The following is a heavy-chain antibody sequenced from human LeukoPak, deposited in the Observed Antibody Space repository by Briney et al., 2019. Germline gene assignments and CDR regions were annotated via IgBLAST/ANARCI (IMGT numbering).Heavy chain of an antibody. J-gene: IGHJ4*02. D-gene: IGHD3-22*01. CDR3: ARLSQTPDYYSSGGYYYLGY. CDR2: MNPNTGRT. CDR1: RYTFSSYD. Sequence: ASVKVSCKPSRYTFSSYDINWVRAAAGQGLEWMGWMNPNTGRTGFAQKFQGRLTMTRDTSISTAYMELSSLRSEDTAVYYCARLSQTPDYYSSGGYYYLGYWGQGTPVTVSS. V-gene: IGHV1-8*01.